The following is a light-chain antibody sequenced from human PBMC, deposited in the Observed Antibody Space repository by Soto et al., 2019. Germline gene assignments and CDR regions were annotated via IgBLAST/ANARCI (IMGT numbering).Light chain of an antibody. CDR3: SSYTSRDTLV. Sequence: QSALTQPASVSGSPGQSITISCTGTSSDVGGYDHVSWYQQHPGKAPKLMIYDVSNRPSGVSNRFSGSKSGNTASLAVSGLQAEDEADYYCSSYTSRDTLVFGGGTKDTVL. V-gene: IGLV2-14*03. CDR1: SSDVGGYDH. J-gene: IGLJ3*02. CDR2: DVS.